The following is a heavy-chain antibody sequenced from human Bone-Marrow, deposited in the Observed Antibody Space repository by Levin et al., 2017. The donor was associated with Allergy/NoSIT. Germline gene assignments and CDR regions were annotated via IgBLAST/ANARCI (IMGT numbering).Heavy chain of an antibody. CDR2: LSSDGKTT. D-gene: IGHD6-13*01. Sequence: GGSLRLSCVADGFTLSNHAMHWVRQAPGKGLEYVSALSSDGKTTYYASSVKGRFTISRDTSKNTLYLQMASLRHEDVAVYFCARGAAPEALLFWFDPWGQGTPVIVSS. CDR1: GFTLSNHA. J-gene: IGHJ5*02. V-gene: IGHV3-64*01. CDR3: ARGAAPEALLFWFDP.